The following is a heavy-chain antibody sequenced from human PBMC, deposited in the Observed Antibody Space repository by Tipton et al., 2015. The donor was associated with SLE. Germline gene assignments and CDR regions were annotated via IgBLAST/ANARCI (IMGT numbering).Heavy chain of an antibody. D-gene: IGHD2-2*01. CDR1: GDSISSYY. CDR2: IYYSGST. J-gene: IGHJ5*01. CDR3: ARDPASVDS. Sequence: TLSLTCAVSGDSISSYYWSWIRQPPGKGLEWIGYIYYSGSTNYNPSLKSRVTMSIDTSKNQFSLNLSSVTAADTAVYYCARDPASVDSWGQGTLVTVSS. V-gene: IGHV4-59*01.